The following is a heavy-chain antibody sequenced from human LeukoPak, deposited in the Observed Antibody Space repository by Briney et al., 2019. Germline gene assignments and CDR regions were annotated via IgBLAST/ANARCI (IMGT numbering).Heavy chain of an antibody. D-gene: IGHD3-10*01. CDR1: GFRFSIHW. CDR2: IKEDGSEK. J-gene: IGHJ5*02. Sequence: GESLRLSCAAYGFRFSIHWMSWVRQAPGKGLEWVTNIKEDGSEKYYVDSVKGRFTISRDNAKNSLFLQMNSLRVEDTAVYYCARDRPHYGNTHLFDPWGQGTLVTVSS. CDR3: ARDRPHYGNTHLFDP. V-gene: IGHV3-7*01.